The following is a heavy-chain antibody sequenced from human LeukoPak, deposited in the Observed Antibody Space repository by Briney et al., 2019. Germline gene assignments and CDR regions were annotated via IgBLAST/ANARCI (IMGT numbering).Heavy chain of an antibody. Sequence: GRSLRLSCAASGFTFSSYAMHWVRQAPGKGLEWVAVISYDGSNKYYADSVKGRFTISRDNSKNTLYLQVNSLRAEDTAVYYCARDTPYYYGSGSYYPNFDYWGQGTLVTVSS. V-gene: IGHV3-30*04. CDR3: ARDTPYYYGSGSYYPNFDY. CDR2: ISYDGSNK. D-gene: IGHD3-10*01. J-gene: IGHJ4*02. CDR1: GFTFSSYA.